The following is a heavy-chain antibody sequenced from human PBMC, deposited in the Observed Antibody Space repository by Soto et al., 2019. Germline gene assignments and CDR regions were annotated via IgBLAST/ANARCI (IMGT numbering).Heavy chain of an antibody. D-gene: IGHD1-1*01. J-gene: IGHJ5*02. CDR3: VRDGTKTLRDWFDP. V-gene: IGHV4-4*07. Sequence: SETLSLTCTLSGASISGFYWSLIPKSAGKGLEWIGRIYATGTTDYNPSLTSRVMMSVDSSKKQFSLKLRSVTAADTAVYYCVRDGTKTLRDWFDPWGQGISVTVAS. CDR2: IYATGTT. CDR1: GASISGFY.